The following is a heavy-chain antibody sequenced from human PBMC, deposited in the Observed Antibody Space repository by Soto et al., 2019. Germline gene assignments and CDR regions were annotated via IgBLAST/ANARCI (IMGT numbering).Heavy chain of an antibody. D-gene: IGHD1-26*01. CDR2: ISYDGGNE. V-gene: IGHV3-30*18. Sequence: QPGGSLRRSCAGSGFTFSSYVIHWVRQAPGKGLEWVALISYDGGNEKYTESVKDRFTISRDDSHNVAYLQMSSLRTEDTAMYYCAKDRYSGTYPTDFDYWGQGSLVTVSS. CDR3: AKDRYSGTYPTDFDY. J-gene: IGHJ4*02. CDR1: GFTFSSYV.